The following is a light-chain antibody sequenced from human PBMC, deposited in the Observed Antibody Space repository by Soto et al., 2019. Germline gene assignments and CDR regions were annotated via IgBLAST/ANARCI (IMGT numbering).Light chain of an antibody. V-gene: IGKV3-20*01. CDR1: QSVTRSF. CDR3: HQYGSSPQA. J-gene: IGKJ3*01. CDR2: GAS. Sequence: EIVLTQSPGTLSLYPGERVSLSCRASQSVTRSFLAWYQQKPGQAPRLLIYGASSRPTGVPDRFSGSGSGTDFTLTISRLEPEDCAVYYCHQYGSSPQAFGPGTKVDIK.